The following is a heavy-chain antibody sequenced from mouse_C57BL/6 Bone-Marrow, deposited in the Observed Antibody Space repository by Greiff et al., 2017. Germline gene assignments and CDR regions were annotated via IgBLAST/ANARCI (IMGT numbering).Heavy chain of an antibody. CDR3: AKREATGDAMDY. D-gene: IGHD3-2*02. J-gene: IGHJ4*01. CDR1: GFSLTSYG. CDR2: IWRGGST. V-gene: IGHV2-5*01. Sequence: VQLQQSGPGLGVPSQSLSITCTVSGFSLTSYGVHWVRQSPGKGLEWLGVIWRGGSTDYNAAFMSRLSITKDNSKSQVFFKMNSLQADDTAIYYCAKREATGDAMDYWGQGTSVTVSS.